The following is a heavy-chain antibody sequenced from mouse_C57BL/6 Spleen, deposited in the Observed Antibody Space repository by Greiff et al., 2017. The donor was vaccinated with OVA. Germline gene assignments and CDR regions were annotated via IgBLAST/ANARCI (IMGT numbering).Heavy chain of an antibody. Sequence: VHVKQSGPELVKPGASVKISCKASGYSFTGYYMNWVKQSPEKSLEWIGEINPSTGGTTYNQKFKAKATLTVDKSSSTAYMQLKSLTSEDSAVYYCALNYDGSSYWYFDVWGTGTTVTVSS. D-gene: IGHD1-1*01. CDR3: ALNYDGSSYWYFDV. J-gene: IGHJ1*03. CDR2: INPSTGGT. V-gene: IGHV1-42*01. CDR1: GYSFTGYY.